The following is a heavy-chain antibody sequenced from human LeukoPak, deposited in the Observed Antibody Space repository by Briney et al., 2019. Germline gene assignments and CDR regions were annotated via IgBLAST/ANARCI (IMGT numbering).Heavy chain of an antibody. CDR3: ARWGYCSGGSCYVGFDY. Sequence: ASVKVSCKASGYTFTSYGISWVRQAPGQGLEWMEWISAYNGNTNYAQKLQGRVTMTTDTSTSTAYMELRSLRSDDTAVYYCARWGYCSGGSCYVGFDYWGQGTLVTVSS. CDR1: GYTFTSYG. D-gene: IGHD2-15*01. J-gene: IGHJ4*02. V-gene: IGHV1-18*01. CDR2: ISAYNGNT.